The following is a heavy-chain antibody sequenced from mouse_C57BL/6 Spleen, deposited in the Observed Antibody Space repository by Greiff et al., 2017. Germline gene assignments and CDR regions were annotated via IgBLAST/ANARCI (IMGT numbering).Heavy chain of an antibody. CDR2: IDPSDSYT. CDR1: GYTFTSYW. V-gene: IGHV1-50*01. D-gene: IGHD3-2*02. J-gene: IGHJ2*01. CDR3: SRGLDRSGYDDY. Sequence: QVQLQQPGAELVKPGASVKLSCKASGYTFTSYWMQWVKQRPGQGLEWIGEIDPSDSYTNYNQKFKGKATLTVDTSSSTAYMQLSSLTSEDSAVYYCSRGLDRSGYDDYWGQGTPLTVSS.